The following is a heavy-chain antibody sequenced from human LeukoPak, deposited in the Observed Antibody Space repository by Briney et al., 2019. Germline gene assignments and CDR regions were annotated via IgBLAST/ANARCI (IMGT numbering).Heavy chain of an antibody. Sequence: TGGSLRLSCVASGFTFSNSAMSWVRQAPGKGLEWVSAISGSGGATYYADSVKGRFTISRDNSKSTLYLQMNSLRAEDTAVYYCAKGGGSIFFDYWGQGTLVTVSS. V-gene: IGHV3-23*01. CDR1: GFTFSNSA. D-gene: IGHD1-26*01. CDR2: ISGSGGAT. J-gene: IGHJ4*02. CDR3: AKGGGSIFFDY.